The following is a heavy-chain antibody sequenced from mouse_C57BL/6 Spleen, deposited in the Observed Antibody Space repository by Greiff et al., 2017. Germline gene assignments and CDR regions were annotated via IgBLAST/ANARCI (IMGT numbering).Heavy chain of an antibody. CDR1: GYTFTSYW. CDR2: LDPSDSYT. V-gene: IGHV1-69*01. J-gene: IGHJ2*01. CDR3: ARLGKGDYFDY. Sequence: VQLQQPGAELVMPGASVKLSCKASGYTFTSYWMHWVKQRPGQGLEWIGELDPSDSYTNYNQKFKGKSTLTVDKSSSTAYMQLSSLTSEDSAVYYCARLGKGDYFDYWGQGTTLTVSS.